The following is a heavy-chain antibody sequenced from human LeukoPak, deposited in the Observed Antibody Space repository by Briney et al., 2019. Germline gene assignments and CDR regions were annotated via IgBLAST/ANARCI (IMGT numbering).Heavy chain of an antibody. CDR1: GGSIISGGYY. CDR3: ARDEVYYDILTGYYSYGMDV. V-gene: IGHV4-61*08. Sequence: SETLSLTCTVSGGSIISGGYYWSWIRQPPGKGLEWIGYIYYSGSTNYNPSLKSRVTISVDTSKNQFSLKLSSVTAADTAVYYCARDEVYYDILTGYYSYGMDVWGQGTTVTVTS. CDR2: IYYSGST. J-gene: IGHJ6*02. D-gene: IGHD3-9*01.